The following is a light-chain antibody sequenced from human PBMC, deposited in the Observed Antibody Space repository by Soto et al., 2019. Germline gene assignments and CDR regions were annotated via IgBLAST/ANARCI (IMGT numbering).Light chain of an antibody. CDR2: WAS. V-gene: IGKV4-1*01. Sequence: DIVLTQSPDSLAVSLGERATINCKSSQSVLYSSNNKNYLAWYQQTPGQPPKLLIYWASTRESGVPDRFSGSGSGTDFTLTISSLQAEDVAVYYCQQYYSTPLTFGGGTEVEIK. CDR1: QSVLYSSNNKNY. CDR3: QQYYSTPLT. J-gene: IGKJ4*01.